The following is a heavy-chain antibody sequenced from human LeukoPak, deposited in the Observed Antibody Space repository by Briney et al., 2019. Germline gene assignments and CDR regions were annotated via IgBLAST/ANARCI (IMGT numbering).Heavy chain of an antibody. V-gene: IGHV3-30*03. CDR2: ISYDGSNK. J-gene: IGHJ3*02. Sequence: GGSLRLSCAASGFTFSSYGMHWVRQAPGKGLEWVAVISYDGSNKYYADSVKGRFTISRDNSKNTLYLQMNSLRAEDTAVYYCACPHDYGDYVGDFDIWGQGTMVTVSS. CDR1: GFTFSSYG. D-gene: IGHD4-17*01. CDR3: ACPHDYGDYVGDFDI.